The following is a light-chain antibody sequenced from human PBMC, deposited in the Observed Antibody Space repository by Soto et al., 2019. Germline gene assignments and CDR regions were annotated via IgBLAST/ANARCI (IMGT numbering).Light chain of an antibody. J-gene: IGKJ4*01. V-gene: IGKV3-11*01. CDR1: LSVSSNY. Sequence: EIVMTQSPGTLSLSPVERATLSCMASLSVSSNYLAWYQQKPGQAPRLLIYDASNRATGIPARFSGSGSGTDFTLTISSLEPEDFAVYYCQQRSNWPLTFGGGTKVDIK. CDR2: DAS. CDR3: QQRSNWPLT.